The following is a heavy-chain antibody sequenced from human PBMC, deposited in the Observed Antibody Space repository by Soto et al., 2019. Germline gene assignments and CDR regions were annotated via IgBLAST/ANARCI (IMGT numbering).Heavy chain of an antibody. CDR3: ARGNDYGDYYFDY. J-gene: IGHJ4*02. Sequence: TLSPTCAVSGGSITSGGYSWNWIRQPPGKGLEWIGYIYHSGSTYYNPSLKSRVTISVDRSKNQFSLRLSSVTAADTAVYYCARGNDYGDYYFDYWGQGTLVTVSS. D-gene: IGHD4-17*01. CDR2: IYHSGST. CDR1: GGSITSGGYS. V-gene: IGHV4-30-2*01.